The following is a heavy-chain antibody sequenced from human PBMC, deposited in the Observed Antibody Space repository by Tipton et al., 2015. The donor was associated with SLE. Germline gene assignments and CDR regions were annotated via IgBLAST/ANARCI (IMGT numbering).Heavy chain of an antibody. CDR1: GGSFSGYY. J-gene: IGHJ5*02. D-gene: IGHD2-8*01. CDR3: ARGGECTNGVCYLNYFDP. V-gene: IGHV4-34*01. CDR2: INHSGST. Sequence: TLSLTCAVYGGSFSGYYWSWIRQPPGKGLEWIGEINHSGSTNYNPSLKSRVTISVDRSKNQFSLRLRSVTAADTAVYYCARGGECTNGVCYLNYFDPWGQGTLVPVS.